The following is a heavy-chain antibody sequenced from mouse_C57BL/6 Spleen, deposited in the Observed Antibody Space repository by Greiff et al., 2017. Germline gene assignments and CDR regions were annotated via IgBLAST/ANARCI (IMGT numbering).Heavy chain of an antibody. V-gene: IGHV1-80*01. J-gene: IGHJ4*01. CDR3: ARYADGGYAMDY. CDR1: GYAFSSYW. Sequence: VQLQQSGAELVKPGASVKISCKASGYAFSSYWMHWVKQRPGKGLAWIGQIYPGDGDTNYNGKFKGKATLPADKSSSTASMQLSSLSSEDSAVYFGARYADGGYAMDYWGQGTSGTVSS. CDR2: IYPGDGDT.